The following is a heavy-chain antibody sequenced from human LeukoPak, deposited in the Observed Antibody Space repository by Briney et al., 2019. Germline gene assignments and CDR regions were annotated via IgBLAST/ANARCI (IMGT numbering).Heavy chain of an antibody. CDR3: EVDWYDSSGYGTSDY. J-gene: IGHJ4*02. CDR1: GFSFSSYG. Sequence: GGPLRLSCAASGFSFSSYGMSGFRQGPGKGLEWFSTITGSGRNTDYADSVKGRFTISRDNYKNTLHLQMHSLRAEDTAVYYCEVDWYDSSGYGTSDYWGQGTLVTVSS. CDR2: ITGSGRNT. D-gene: IGHD3-22*01. V-gene: IGHV3-23*01.